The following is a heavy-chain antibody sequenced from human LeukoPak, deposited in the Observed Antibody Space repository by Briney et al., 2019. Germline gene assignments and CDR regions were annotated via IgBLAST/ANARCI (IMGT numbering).Heavy chain of an antibody. CDR3: ARGGWLVLRYFDY. D-gene: IGHD3-9*01. V-gene: IGHV1-8*01. CDR1: GYTFTSYD. CDR2: MNPNSGDT. J-gene: IGHJ4*02. Sequence: GASVKISCKASGYTFTSYDINWVRQATGQGLEWMGWMNPNSGDTGYAQKFQGRVTMTRNTSISTVYMELSSLRSEDTAVYYCARGGWLVLRYFDYWGQGTLVTVSS.